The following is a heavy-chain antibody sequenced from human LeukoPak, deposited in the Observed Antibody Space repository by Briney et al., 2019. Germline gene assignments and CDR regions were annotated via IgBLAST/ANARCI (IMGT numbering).Heavy chain of an antibody. J-gene: IGHJ4*02. CDR3: ARGYSGSLDY. Sequence: GGSLRLSCAASGFTFSSYDMHWVRQPAGKGLEWVSAIGPAGGTYYPGSVKGRFTVSRENAKSSLYLQMNSLSAGDTAVYYCARGYSGSLDYWGQGTVVTVSS. V-gene: IGHV3-13*01. D-gene: IGHD2-21*01. CDR1: GFTFSSYD. CDR2: IGPAGGT.